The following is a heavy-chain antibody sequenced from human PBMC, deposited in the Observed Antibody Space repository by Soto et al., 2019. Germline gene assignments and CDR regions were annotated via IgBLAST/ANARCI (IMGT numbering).Heavy chain of an antibody. D-gene: IGHD3-22*01. CDR1: GYTFTSYY. J-gene: IGHJ3*02. V-gene: IGHV1-46*01. Sequence: ASVKVSCKASGYTFTSYYMHWVRQAPGQGLEWMGIINPSGGSTSYAQKFQGRVTMTRDTSTSTVYMELSSLRSEDTAVYYCASGHYDSIPPMNAFDIWGQGTMVTVSS. CDR3: ASGHYDSIPPMNAFDI. CDR2: INPSGGST.